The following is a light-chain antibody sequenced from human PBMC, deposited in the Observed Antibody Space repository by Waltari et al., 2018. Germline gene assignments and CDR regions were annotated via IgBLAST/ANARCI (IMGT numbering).Light chain of an antibody. CDR1: QNISRW. V-gene: IGKV1-5*03. Sequence: DIQMTQPPSTLSASVGDRVTITSRASQNISRWLAWYQQKPGKAPNLLIYKTSSLQSGVPSRFNGSGSGTEFTLTISSLQPEDFATYYCQQYNTYSLWAFGQGTKVEIK. CDR2: KTS. J-gene: IGKJ1*01. CDR3: QQYNTYSLWA.